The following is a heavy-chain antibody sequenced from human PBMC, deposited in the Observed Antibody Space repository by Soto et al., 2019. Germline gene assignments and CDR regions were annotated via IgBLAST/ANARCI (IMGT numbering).Heavy chain of an antibody. Sequence: SETLSLTCTVSGGSISSSSYYWGWIRQPPGKGLEWIGSIYYSGSTYYNPSLKSRVTISVDTSKNQFSLKLSSVTAADTAVYYCARGGDYDILTGYYHSRPYFDYWGQGTQVTVSS. CDR3: ARGGDYDILTGYYHSRPYFDY. D-gene: IGHD3-9*01. CDR1: GGSISSSSYY. V-gene: IGHV4-39*07. J-gene: IGHJ4*02. CDR2: IYYSGST.